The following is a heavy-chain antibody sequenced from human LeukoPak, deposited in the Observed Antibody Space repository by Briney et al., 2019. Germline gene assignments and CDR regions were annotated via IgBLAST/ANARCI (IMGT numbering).Heavy chain of an antibody. CDR1: GGSFSGYY. Sequence: SDTLSLTCAVYGGSFSGYYWRWLRQPPRKGLEWIGEINHSGSANYNPSLKSRVIISVDTSKNQFSLKLSSVTAADTAVYYCARDIVVVPAAIRRVRWFDPWGQGTLVTVSS. V-gene: IGHV4-34*01. D-gene: IGHD2-2*01. CDR2: INHSGSA. CDR3: ARDIVVVPAAIRRVRWFDP. J-gene: IGHJ5*02.